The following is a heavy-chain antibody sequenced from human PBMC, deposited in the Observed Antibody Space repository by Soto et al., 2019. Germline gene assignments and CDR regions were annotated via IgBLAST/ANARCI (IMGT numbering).Heavy chain of an antibody. D-gene: IGHD1-1*01. J-gene: IGHJ6*02. Sequence: PGGSLRLSCAASGFTFDDYALHWVRQAPGKGLEWVSGISWNSGNIGYADSVKGRFTISRDNAKNSLYLQMNNLRVEDTALYYCAILEKGGMDVWGQGTTVTVSS. V-gene: IGHV3-9*01. CDR3: AILEKGGMDV. CDR1: GFTFDDYA. CDR2: ISWNSGNI.